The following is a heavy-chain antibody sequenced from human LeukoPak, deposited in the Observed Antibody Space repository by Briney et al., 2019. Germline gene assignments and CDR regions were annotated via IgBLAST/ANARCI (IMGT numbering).Heavy chain of an antibody. J-gene: IGHJ4*02. CDR1: GYTFTGYY. CDR2: IRSKIYGGTP. V-gene: IGHV3-49*04. Sequence: SCKASGYTFTGYYMHWVRQAPGKGLEWVGFIRSKIYGGTPEYAASVKGRFTISRDDSKGIAYLQMNSLKTEDTAVYYCTRDQTPYYWGQGTLVTVSS. CDR3: TRDQTPYY.